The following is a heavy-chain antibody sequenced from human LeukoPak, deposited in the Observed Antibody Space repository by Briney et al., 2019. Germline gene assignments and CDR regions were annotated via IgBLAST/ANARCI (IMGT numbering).Heavy chain of an antibody. CDR1: GFTFSSYS. CDR2: ISSSSSYI. J-gene: IGHJ6*03. Sequence: GGSLRLSCAASGFTFSSYSMNWVRKAPGKGLEWVSSISSSSSYIYYADSVKGRFTISRDNAKNSLYLQMNSLRAEDTAVYYCANLYQLPEEDYYMDVWGKGTTVTVSS. V-gene: IGHV3-21*01. CDR3: ANLYQLPEEDYYMDV. D-gene: IGHD2-2*01.